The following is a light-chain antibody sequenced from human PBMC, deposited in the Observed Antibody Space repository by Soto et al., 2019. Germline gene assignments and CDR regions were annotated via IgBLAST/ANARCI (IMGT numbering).Light chain of an antibody. CDR1: QSVSSSY. Sequence: EIVLTQSPGTLSLSPGERATLSCRASQSVSSSYLAWYQQKPGQATRLLIYGASSRATVIPDRFSGSGSGTDFTLTISRLEPEDFSVYYCQQYGSSPRTFGQGTKVEIK. CDR2: GAS. V-gene: IGKV3-20*01. CDR3: QQYGSSPRT. J-gene: IGKJ1*01.